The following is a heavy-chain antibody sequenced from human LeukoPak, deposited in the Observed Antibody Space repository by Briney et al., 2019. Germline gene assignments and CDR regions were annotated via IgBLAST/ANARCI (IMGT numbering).Heavy chain of an antibody. D-gene: IGHD3-22*01. CDR2: INHTGST. V-gene: IGHV4-34*01. CDR3: ARDLESTEYYYDSSGYPYFDY. CDR1: GGSFSNYY. Sequence: PSETLSLTCAVYGGSFSNYYWSWIRQSPGKGLEWIGEINHTGSTNYNPSLKSRVTISVDTSKRQFSLKMSSVTAADTAVYYCARDLESTEYYYDSSGYPYFDYWGQGTLVTVSS. J-gene: IGHJ4*02.